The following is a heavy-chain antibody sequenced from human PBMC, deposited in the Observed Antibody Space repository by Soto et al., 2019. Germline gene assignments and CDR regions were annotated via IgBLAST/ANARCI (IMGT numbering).Heavy chain of an antibody. V-gene: IGHV5-51*01. Sequence: PGESLKISCKGSGYIFTNSWIGWVRQMPGKGLEWMGIIYPGDSDTRYSPSFQGQVTISADKSITTAYLQWSSLTASDTAMYYCARLQAAMPAAAGMDVWGQGNPVTV. CDR3: ARLQAAMPAAAGMDV. CDR1: GYIFTNSW. D-gene: IGHD2-2*01. J-gene: IGHJ6*02. CDR2: IYPGDSDT.